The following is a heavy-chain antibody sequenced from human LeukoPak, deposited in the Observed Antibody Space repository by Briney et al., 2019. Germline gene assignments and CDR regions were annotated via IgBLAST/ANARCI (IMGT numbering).Heavy chain of an antibody. CDR3: ARSRSHYYDSSGSFVY. D-gene: IGHD3-22*01. V-gene: IGHV3-66*01. CDR2: IYSGGST. Sequence: GGSLRLSCAASGFTVSSNYMSWVRQAPGKGLEWVSVIYSGGSTYYADSVKGRFTISRDNSKNTLYLQMNSLRAEDTAVYYCARSRSHYYDSSGSFVYWGQGTLVTVSS. J-gene: IGHJ4*02. CDR1: GFTVSSNY.